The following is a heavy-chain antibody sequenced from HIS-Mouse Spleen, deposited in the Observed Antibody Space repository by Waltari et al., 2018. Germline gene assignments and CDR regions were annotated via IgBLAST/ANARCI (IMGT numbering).Heavy chain of an antibody. CDR2: IYYSGCT. CDR1: GGSISSSSYY. Sequence: QLQLQESGPGLVKPSETLSLTCTVSGGSISSSSYYWGWIGKPPGKGLEWIGSIYYSGCTYYNPSLRSRVTISVDTSKTQFSLKLSSVTAADTAVYYCAREIPYSSSWYDWYFDLWGRGTLVTVSS. V-gene: IGHV4-39*07. CDR3: AREIPYSSSWYDWYFDL. J-gene: IGHJ2*01. D-gene: IGHD6-13*01.